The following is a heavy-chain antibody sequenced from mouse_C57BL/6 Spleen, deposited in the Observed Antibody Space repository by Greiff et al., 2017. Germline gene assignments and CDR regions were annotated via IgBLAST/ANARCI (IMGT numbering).Heavy chain of an antibody. CDR2: ISSGSRTI. J-gene: IGHJ4*01. V-gene: IGHV5-17*01. Sequence: VKLVESGGGLVKPGGSLKLSCAASGFTFSDSGMHWVRQAPEKGLAWVAYISSGSRTIYYAEPLKGRFTISRDTAKNTLVLQMTRLRSEDTAMYYCARNDGNYGVDYWGQGTSVTVSS. CDR3: ARNDGNYGVDY. D-gene: IGHD2-1*01. CDR1: GFTFSDSG.